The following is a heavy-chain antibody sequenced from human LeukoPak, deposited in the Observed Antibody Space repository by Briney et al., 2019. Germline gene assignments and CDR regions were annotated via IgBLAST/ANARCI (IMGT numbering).Heavy chain of an antibody. D-gene: IGHD1-26*01. Sequence: PSETLSLTCTVSGGSISSYYWSWIRQTPGKGLEWIGYIYYSGSTNYNPSLKSRVTISVDTSKNQFSLKLSSVTAADTAVYYCAREHPSIVGATDYFDYWGQGTLVTVSS. J-gene: IGHJ4*02. CDR3: AREHPSIVGATDYFDY. CDR2: IYYSGST. CDR1: GGSISSYY. V-gene: IGHV4-59*01.